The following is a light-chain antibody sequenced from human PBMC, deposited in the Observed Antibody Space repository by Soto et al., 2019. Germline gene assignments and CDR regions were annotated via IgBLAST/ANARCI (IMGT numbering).Light chain of an antibody. Sequence: QSVLTQPASASGSPGQSITISCTGTSSDVGGYNYVSWYQQHPGKAPKLMIYDVSNRPSVVSNRFSVSKSGNTAFLTISGLQAEDEDDYYCISYTSSSTLVFGGGTKLTVL. J-gene: IGLJ2*01. CDR1: SSDVGGYNY. V-gene: IGLV2-14*01. CDR2: DVS. CDR3: ISYTSSSTLV.